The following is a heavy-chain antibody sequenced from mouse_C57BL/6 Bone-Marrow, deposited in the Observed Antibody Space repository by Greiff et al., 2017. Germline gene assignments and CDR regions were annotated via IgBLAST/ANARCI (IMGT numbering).Heavy chain of an antibody. CDR2: ISSGSSTI. CDR3: ARQGGSSVEYAMDY. CDR1: GFTFSDYG. V-gene: IGHV5-17*01. D-gene: IGHD1-1*01. Sequence: EVMLVESGGGLVKPGGSLKLSCAASGFTFSDYGMHWVRQAPEKGLEWVAYISSGSSTIYYADTVKGRFTISRDNAKNTLFLQMTSLRSEDTAMYYCARQGGSSVEYAMDYWGQGTSVTVSS. J-gene: IGHJ4*01.